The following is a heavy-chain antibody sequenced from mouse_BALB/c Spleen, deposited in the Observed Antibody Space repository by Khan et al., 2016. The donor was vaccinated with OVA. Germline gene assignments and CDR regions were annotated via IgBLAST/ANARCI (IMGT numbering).Heavy chain of an antibody. CDR3: TRGGYGGFAY. Sequence: QVQLKQSGAELVKPGASVKLSCKASGYTFNSYYMYWVKQRPGQGLEWIGEINPSNGGTNFNEKFKSKATLTVDKSSNTAYMQLSSLTSEDSAVYYCTRGGYGGFAYWGQGTLVTVSA. CDR2: INPSNGGT. J-gene: IGHJ3*01. CDR1: GYTFNSYY. V-gene: IGHV1S81*02. D-gene: IGHD1-2*01.